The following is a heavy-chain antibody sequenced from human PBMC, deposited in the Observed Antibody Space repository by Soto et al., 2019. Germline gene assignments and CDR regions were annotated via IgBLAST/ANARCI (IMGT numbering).Heavy chain of an antibody. CDR1: GYTFTSYA. CDR3: ARGGGYSSGWSPCDY. V-gene: IGHV1-3*01. CDR2: LNAGNGNT. J-gene: IGHJ4*02. Sequence: ASVKVSCKASGYTFTSYAIPWVRPAPVQRLEWMVCLNAGNGNTKYSQKFQGRVTITRDTSASTAYMELSSLRSEDTAVYYCARGGGYSSGWSPCDYGGQGTLVTVSS. D-gene: IGHD6-19*01.